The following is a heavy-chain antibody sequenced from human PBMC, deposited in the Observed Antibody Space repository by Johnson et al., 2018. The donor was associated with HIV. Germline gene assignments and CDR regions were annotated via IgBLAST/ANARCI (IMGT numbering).Heavy chain of an antibody. V-gene: IGHV3-30*03. CDR3: ASRSYGYVRHAFDI. CDR2: ISYDGSNK. J-gene: IGHJ3*02. CDR1: RFTFSTYG. D-gene: IGHD5-18*01. Sequence: QVQLVESGGGVVQPGRSLRLSCAASRFTFSTYGMHWVRQAPGKGLEWVAVISYDGSNKYYADSVKGRFTISRDNSKNTLYLQMGSLRAEDMAVYYCASRSYGYVRHAFDIWGQGTMVTVSS.